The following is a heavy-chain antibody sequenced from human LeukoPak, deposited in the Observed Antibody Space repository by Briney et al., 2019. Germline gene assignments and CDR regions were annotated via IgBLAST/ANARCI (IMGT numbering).Heavy chain of an antibody. CDR2: ISSSSSYI. CDR3: AREFGYCSSTSCYRAFDI. Sequence: KTGGSLRLTCAASGFTFSSYSMNWVRQAPGKGLEWVSSISSSSSYIYYADSVKGRFTISRDNAKNSLYLQMNSLRAEDTAVYYCAREFGYCSSTSCYRAFDIWGQGTMVTVSP. D-gene: IGHD2-2*03. CDR1: GFTFSSYS. J-gene: IGHJ3*02. V-gene: IGHV3-21*01.